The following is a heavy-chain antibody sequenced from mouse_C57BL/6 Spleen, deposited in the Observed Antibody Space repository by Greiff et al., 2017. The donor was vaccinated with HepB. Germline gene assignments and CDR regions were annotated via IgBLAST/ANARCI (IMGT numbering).Heavy chain of an antibody. Sequence: VQRVESGAELVKPGASVKISCKASGYAFSSYWMNWVKQRPGKGLEWIGQIYPGDGDTNYNGKFKGKATLTADKSSSTAYMQLSSLTSEDSAVYFCARGGMGLGFAYWGQGTLVTVSA. CDR3: ARGGMGLGFAY. J-gene: IGHJ3*01. D-gene: IGHD2-10*02. CDR1: GYAFSSYW. CDR2: IYPGDGDT. V-gene: IGHV1-80*01.